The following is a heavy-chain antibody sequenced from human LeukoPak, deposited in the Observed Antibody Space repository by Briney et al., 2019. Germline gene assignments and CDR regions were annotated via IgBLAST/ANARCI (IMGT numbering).Heavy chain of an antibody. D-gene: IGHD2-15*01. CDR1: GFTFSSYA. Sequence: PGGSLRLSCAASGFTFSSYAMSWVRQAPGKGLEWVSAISGSGGSTYYADSVKGRFTISRDNSKNTLYLQMNSLRAEDTAVYYCAKILYCSSGSCYSYGAFDIWGQGTMVTVSS. CDR2: ISGSGGST. CDR3: AKILYCSSGSCYSYGAFDI. V-gene: IGHV3-23*01. J-gene: IGHJ3*02.